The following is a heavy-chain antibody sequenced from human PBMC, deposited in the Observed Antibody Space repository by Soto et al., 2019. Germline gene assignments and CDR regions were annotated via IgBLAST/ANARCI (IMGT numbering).Heavy chain of an antibody. V-gene: IGHV3-23*01. D-gene: IGHD2-2*01. CDR1: GFTFSSYA. Sequence: EVQLLESGGGLVKPGGSLRLSCAASGFTFSSYAMSWVRQAPGKGLEWVSAISGSGGSTDYAESVKGRFTISRDNSKNTVYLQVNSLRAEDTAVYYCAQGPAAIPRGAFDIWGQGTLVTVSS. CDR2: ISGSGGST. J-gene: IGHJ3*02. CDR3: AQGPAAIPRGAFDI.